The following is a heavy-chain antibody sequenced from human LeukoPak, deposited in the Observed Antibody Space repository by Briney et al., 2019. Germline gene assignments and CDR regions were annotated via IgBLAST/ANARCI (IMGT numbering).Heavy chain of an antibody. D-gene: IGHD3-22*01. CDR3: ARDLYYYDSSAYPPTWFDP. V-gene: IGHV4-38-2*02. Sequence: SETLSLTCTVSGYFISSGYYWGWIRQPPGKGLEWIGSIYHGGSPYYNPSLKSRVTISVDTSMNRFSLKLNSVTAADTAVYHCARDLYYYDSSAYPPTWFDPWGQGILVTVSS. CDR2: IYHGGSP. CDR1: GYFISSGYY. J-gene: IGHJ5*02.